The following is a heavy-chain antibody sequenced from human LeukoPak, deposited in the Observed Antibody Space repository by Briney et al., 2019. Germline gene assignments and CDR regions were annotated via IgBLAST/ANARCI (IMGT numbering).Heavy chain of an antibody. D-gene: IGHD1-26*01. J-gene: IGHJ4*02. V-gene: IGHV3-23*01. CDR3: AKDDSGTFDHFDY. CDR1: GFTFKTYA. Sequence: GSLRLSCAASGFTFKTYAMSWVRQAPGKGLEWVAGINFSGAHTYYADSVKGRSTISRDNSKNTLSLQINSLRAEDTAVYYCAKDDSGTFDHFDYWGQGTLVTVSS. CDR2: INFSGAHT.